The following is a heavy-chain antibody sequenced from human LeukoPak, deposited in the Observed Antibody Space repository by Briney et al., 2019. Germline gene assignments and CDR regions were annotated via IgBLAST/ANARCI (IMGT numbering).Heavy chain of an antibody. V-gene: IGHV1-24*01. CDR3: ARVSSGSRRDGYNVVDY. CDR1: GYTLTELS. J-gene: IGHJ4*02. CDR2: FDPEDGET. Sequence: ASVKVSCKVSGYTLTELSMHWVRQAPGKGLEWMGGFDPEDGETIYAQKFQGRVTMTEDTSTDTAYMELSSLRSEDTAVYYCARVSSGSRRDGYNVVDYWGQGTLVTVSS. D-gene: IGHD5-24*01.